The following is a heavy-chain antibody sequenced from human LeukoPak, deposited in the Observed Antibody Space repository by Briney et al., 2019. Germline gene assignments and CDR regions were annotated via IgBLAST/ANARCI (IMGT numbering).Heavy chain of an antibody. CDR2: INSDGSST. D-gene: IGHD3-9*01. CDR1: GFTFSSYW. Sequence: QSGGSLRLSCAASGFTFSSYWMHWVRQAPGKGLVWVSRINSDGSSTIYADSVKGRFTISRVNAKNTLYLQMNSLRAEDTAVYYCARGRYDILTGHYYFDYWGQGTLVTVSS. CDR3: ARGRYDILTGHYYFDY. J-gene: IGHJ4*02. V-gene: IGHV3-74*01.